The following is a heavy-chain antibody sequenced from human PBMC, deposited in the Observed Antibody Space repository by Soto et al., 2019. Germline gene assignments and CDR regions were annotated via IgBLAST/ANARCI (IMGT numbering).Heavy chain of an antibody. Sequence: GWSLRLSCAASGFTFSSYAMHWVRQAPGKGLEWVAVISYDGSNKYYADSVKGRFTISRDNSKNTLYLQMNSLRAEDTAVYYCARDIAIVGATDAFDIWGQGTMVTVSS. CDR1: GFTFSSYA. D-gene: IGHD1-26*01. J-gene: IGHJ3*02. CDR2: ISYDGSNK. CDR3: ARDIAIVGATDAFDI. V-gene: IGHV3-30-3*01.